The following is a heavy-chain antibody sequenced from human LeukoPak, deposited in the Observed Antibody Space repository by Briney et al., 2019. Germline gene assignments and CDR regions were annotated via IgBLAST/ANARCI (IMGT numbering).Heavy chain of an antibody. V-gene: IGHV3-21*01. CDR1: GFSFNYYD. Sequence: PGGSLKLSCAGSGFSFNYYDRNWVRQAPGKGLEWVSSISPKSDFIYYSDSVRDRFTISRDNAENSLYLQMNSLRAEDTAVYYCARADCSSSTCYLRRSWFDPWGQGTLVTVSS. CDR3: ARADCSSSTCYLRRSWFDP. J-gene: IGHJ5*02. CDR2: ISPKSDFI. D-gene: IGHD2-2*01.